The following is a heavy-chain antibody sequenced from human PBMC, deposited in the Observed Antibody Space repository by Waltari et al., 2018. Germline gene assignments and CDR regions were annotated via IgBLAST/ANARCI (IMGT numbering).Heavy chain of an antibody. V-gene: IGHV1-69*14. CDR2: IIPICGTA. CDR3: ARSYGDYELIYYYYYMDV. J-gene: IGHJ6*03. Sequence: QVQLVQSGAEVKKPGSSVKVSCKASGGTFSSYAISWVRQAPGQGLEWMGGIIPICGTANYAQKFQGRVTITADKSTSTAYMGLGSLRSEDTAVYYCARSYGDYELIYYYYYMDVWGKGTTVTVSS. D-gene: IGHD4-17*01. CDR1: GGTFSSYA.